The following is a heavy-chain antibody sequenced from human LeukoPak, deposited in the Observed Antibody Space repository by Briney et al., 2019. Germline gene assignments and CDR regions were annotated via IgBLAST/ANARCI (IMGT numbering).Heavy chain of an antibody. CDR2: IWYDGSNK. CDR1: GFAFSSYG. J-gene: IGHJ4*02. D-gene: IGHD5-24*01. V-gene: IGHV3-33*01. Sequence: GGSLRLSCAASGFAFSSYGMHWVSQAPGKGLEWVAVIWYDGSNKYYADSVKGRFTVSRDNSKNTLYLQMNSLRAEDTAVYYCARDGEMATTIDYWGQGTLVTVSS. CDR3: ARDGEMATTIDY.